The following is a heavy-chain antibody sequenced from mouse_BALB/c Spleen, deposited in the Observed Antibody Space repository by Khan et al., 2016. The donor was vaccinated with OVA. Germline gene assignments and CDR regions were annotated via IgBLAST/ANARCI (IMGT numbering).Heavy chain of an antibody. CDR3: ANFTPDYESIDY. CDR1: GFSLTSYG. CDR2: IWGDGST. J-gene: IGHJ4*01. V-gene: IGHV2-3*01. Sequence: QVQLKESGPGLVAPSQSLSITCTVSGFSLTSYGVNWVRQPPGEGLEWLGVIWGDGSTNYHSTLKSRLIISKDSSKRQVFVTRDSLQTDYTATYCCANFTPDYESIDYWGQGTSVTVST. D-gene: IGHD2-4*01.